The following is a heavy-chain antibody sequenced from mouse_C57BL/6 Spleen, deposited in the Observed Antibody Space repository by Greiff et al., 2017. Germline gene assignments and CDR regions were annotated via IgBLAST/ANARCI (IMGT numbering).Heavy chain of an antibody. Sequence: VMLVESGPGLVAPSQRLSITCTVSGFSFTSYAISWVRQPPGKGLEWLGVIWTGGGTNYNSALKSRLSISKDNSKSQVFLKMNSLQTDDTARYYCASHYDGFAYWGQGTLVTVSA. CDR3: ASHYDGFAY. CDR1: GFSFTSYA. V-gene: IGHV2-9-1*01. CDR2: IWTGGGT. J-gene: IGHJ3*01. D-gene: IGHD2-4*01.